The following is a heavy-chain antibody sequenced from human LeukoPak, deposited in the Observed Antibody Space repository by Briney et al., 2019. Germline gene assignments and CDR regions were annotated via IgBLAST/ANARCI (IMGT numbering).Heavy chain of an antibody. Sequence: PPETLSLTCTVSGYSISSGYYWGWIRQPPGKGLEWIGSIYHSGSTYYNPSLKSRVTISVDTSKNQFSLKLSSVTAADTAVYYCARVSYYDFWSGRYYYYMDVWGKGTTVTVSS. CDR2: IYHSGST. CDR3: ARVSYYDFWSGRYYYYMDV. CDR1: GYSISSGYY. V-gene: IGHV4-38-2*02. J-gene: IGHJ6*03. D-gene: IGHD3-3*01.